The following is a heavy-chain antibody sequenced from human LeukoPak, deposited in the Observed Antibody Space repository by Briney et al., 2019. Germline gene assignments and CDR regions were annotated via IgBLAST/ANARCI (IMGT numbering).Heavy chain of an antibody. CDR3: ARVAVAGTSEAY. Sequence: SETLSLTCTVSGGSISSGGYYWSWIRQHPGKGLEWIGHIYYSGSTYYNPSLKSRVTISVDTSKNQFSLKLSSVTAADTAVYYCARVAVAGTSEAYWGQGTLVTVSS. V-gene: IGHV4-31*03. CDR2: IYYSGST. CDR1: GGSISSGGYY. J-gene: IGHJ4*02. D-gene: IGHD6-19*01.